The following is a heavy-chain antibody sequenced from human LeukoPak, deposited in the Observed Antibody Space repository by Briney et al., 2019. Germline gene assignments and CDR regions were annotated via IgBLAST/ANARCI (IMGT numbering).Heavy chain of an antibody. CDR2: INGDGSST. CDR3: ARGVRHLDY. J-gene: IGHJ4*02. V-gene: IGHV3-74*01. CDR1: GFTFSSYW. D-gene: IGHD3-10*01. Sequence: GGSLRLSCAASGFTFSSYWMHWVRQAPGKGLLWVSRINGDGSSTNYADSVKGRFTISRDNAKNTLYLQMNSLRAEDTAVYYCARGVRHLDYWGQRTLVTVSS.